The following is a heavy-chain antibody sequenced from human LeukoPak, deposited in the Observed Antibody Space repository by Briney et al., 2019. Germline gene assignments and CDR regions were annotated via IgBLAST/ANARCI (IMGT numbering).Heavy chain of an antibody. CDR1: GGTFSSYA. CDR3: ARSRDPQAGPDYYYMDV. J-gene: IGHJ6*03. Sequence: SVKVSCKASGGTFSSYAISWVRQAPGQGLEWMGGIIPIFGTANYAQKFQGRVTITTDESTSTAYMELSSLRSGDTAVYYCARSRDPQAGPDYYYMDVWGKGTTVTVSS. D-gene: IGHD3-10*01. V-gene: IGHV1-69*05. CDR2: IIPIFGTA.